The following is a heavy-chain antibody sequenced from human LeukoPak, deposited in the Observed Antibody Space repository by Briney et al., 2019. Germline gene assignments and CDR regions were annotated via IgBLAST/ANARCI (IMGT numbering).Heavy chain of an antibody. V-gene: IGHV3-48*02. CDR3: ARDHTSSWYYFDY. CDR2: ISTGSSNI. J-gene: IGHJ4*02. Sequence: AGSLSLSCAASGFTFSSHSMNWVRQAPGKGLEWVSYISTGSSNIYYADSVKGRFTISRDNDKNSLYLQMNSLRDEDTAVYYCARDHTSSWYYFDYWGQGTLVTVSS. D-gene: IGHD6-13*01. CDR1: GFTFSSHS.